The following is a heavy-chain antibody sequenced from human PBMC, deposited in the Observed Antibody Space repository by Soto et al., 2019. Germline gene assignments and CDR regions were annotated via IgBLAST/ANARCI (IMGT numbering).Heavy chain of an antibody. J-gene: IGHJ4*02. D-gene: IGHD3-22*01. CDR2: IYPGDSDT. CDR1: GYSFTSYW. Sequence: GESLNIFCKGYGYSFTSYWIGWVRQMPGKGLEWMGIIYPGDSDTRYSPSFQGQVTISADKSISTAYLQWSSLKASDTAMYYCARRDSNYYFDYWGQGTLVTVSS. V-gene: IGHV5-51*01. CDR3: ARRDSNYYFDY.